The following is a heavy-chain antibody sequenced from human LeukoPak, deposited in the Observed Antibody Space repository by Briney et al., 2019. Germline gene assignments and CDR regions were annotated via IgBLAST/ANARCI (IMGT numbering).Heavy chain of an antibody. Sequence: GGSLRLSCEASGFIFSDYNMNWVRQAPGKGLEWLSFIDSSSSTIYYADSVKGRFAISRDNAKNSLFLQMDSLRAEDTAVYYCARGVGWPSYFDYWGQGTLVTVSS. D-gene: IGHD6-19*01. V-gene: IGHV3-48*04. CDR2: IDSSSSTI. CDR3: ARGVGWPSYFDY. J-gene: IGHJ4*02. CDR1: GFIFSDYN.